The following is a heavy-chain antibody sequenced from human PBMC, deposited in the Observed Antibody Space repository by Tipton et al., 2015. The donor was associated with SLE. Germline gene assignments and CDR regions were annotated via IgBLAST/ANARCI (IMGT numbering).Heavy chain of an antibody. CDR1: GFTFDDYA. Sequence: SLRLSCAASGFTFDDYATHWVRQAPGKGLEWVSGISWNSGSIGYADSVKGRFTISRDNAKNSPYLQMNSLRAEDTALYYCAKSAGIVVVVAAFFDYWGQGTLVTVSS. J-gene: IGHJ4*02. D-gene: IGHD2-15*01. CDR3: AKSAGIVVVVAAFFDY. CDR2: ISWNSGSI. V-gene: IGHV3-9*01.